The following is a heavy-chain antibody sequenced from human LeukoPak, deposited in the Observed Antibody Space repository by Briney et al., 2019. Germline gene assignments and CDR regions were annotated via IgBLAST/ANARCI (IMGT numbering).Heavy chain of an antibody. J-gene: IGHJ4*02. V-gene: IGHV4-39*01. D-gene: IGHD3-22*01. Sequence: SETLSLTCTVSGGSISSSSYYWGWIRQPPGKGLEWIESIYYSGSTYYNPSLKSRVTISVDTSKNRFSLKLSSVTAADTALYYCARLPTYYYDSSGYYYGYFDYWGQGTLVTVSS. CDR1: GGSISSSSYY. CDR2: IYYSGST. CDR3: ARLPTYYYDSSGYYYGYFDY.